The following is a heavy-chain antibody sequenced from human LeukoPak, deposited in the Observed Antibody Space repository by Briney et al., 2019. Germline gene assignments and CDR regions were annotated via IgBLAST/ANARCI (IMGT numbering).Heavy chain of an antibody. J-gene: IGHJ4*02. CDR1: GYTFTNYA. CDR3: ATRLDILTGYYGDFDY. D-gene: IGHD3-9*01. V-gene: IGHV1-3*01. CDR2: INAGNGNT. Sequence: ASVKVSCKASGYTFTNYAMHWVRQAPGQRLEWMGWINAGNGNTKYSQKFQDRVTITRDTSASTAYMELSSLRSEDTAVYYCATRLDILTGYYGDFDYWGQGTLVTVSS.